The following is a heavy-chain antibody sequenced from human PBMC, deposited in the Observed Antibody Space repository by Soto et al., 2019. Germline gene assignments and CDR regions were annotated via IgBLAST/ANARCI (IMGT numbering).Heavy chain of an antibody. Sequence: ASVKVSCTASDYTFSSYGISWVLQAPGQGLEWMGWISTYNGKTNYAQRLQGRVTMTRDTSTSTAYMELGSLRSDDTAVYYCARDRDGYNLTWFDPWGQGTLVTVSS. V-gene: IGHV1-18*01. D-gene: IGHD5-12*01. CDR2: ISTYNGKT. CDR3: ARDRDGYNLTWFDP. J-gene: IGHJ5*02. CDR1: DYTFSSYG.